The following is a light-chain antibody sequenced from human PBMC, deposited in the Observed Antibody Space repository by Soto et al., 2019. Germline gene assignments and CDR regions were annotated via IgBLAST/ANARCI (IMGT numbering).Light chain of an antibody. CDR1: QSVSTY. J-gene: IGKJ4*01. CDR3: QQRGNWPLT. Sequence: EIVLTQSPATLSLSPGERATLSCRASQSVSTYLAWYQQKPGQAPRLLIYDASNGATGIPARFSGSGSGTDFTLTISSLEPEDFAVYYCQQRGNWPLTFGGGTKVEIK. CDR2: DAS. V-gene: IGKV3-11*01.